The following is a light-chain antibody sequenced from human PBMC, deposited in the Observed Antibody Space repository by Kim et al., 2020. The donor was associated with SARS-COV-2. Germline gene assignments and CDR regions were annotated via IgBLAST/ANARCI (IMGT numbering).Light chain of an antibody. CDR2: AAF. V-gene: IGKV1-12*01. CDR1: QDISSS. CDR3: QQAKNFPWT. Sequence: AAVGERVTITCRASQDISSSLAWYQQKPGKAPKLLIYAAFSLQSGVPSRFSGSGSGTDFTLAISSLQPDDFATYYCQQAKNFPWTFGQGTKVDIK. J-gene: IGKJ1*01.